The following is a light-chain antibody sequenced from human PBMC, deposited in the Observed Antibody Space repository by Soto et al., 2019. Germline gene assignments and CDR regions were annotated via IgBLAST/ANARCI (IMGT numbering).Light chain of an antibody. Sequence: DIQLTQSPSFLSASVGDRVTITCRTSQDISSYLAWYQQKPGKAPQLLISAASTLQSGVPSRFSGSGSGTEFTLTNTSLQPEDFATYYCQQLKSYPLSFGGGTKVEI. J-gene: IGKJ4*01. V-gene: IGKV1-9*01. CDR3: QQLKSYPLS. CDR1: QDISSY. CDR2: AAS.